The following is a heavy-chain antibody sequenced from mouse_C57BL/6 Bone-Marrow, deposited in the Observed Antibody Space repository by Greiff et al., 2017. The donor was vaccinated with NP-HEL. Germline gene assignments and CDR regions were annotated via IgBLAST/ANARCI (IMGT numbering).Heavy chain of an antibody. CDR1: GFTFSSYT. Sequence: DVMLVESGGGLVKPGGSLKLSCAASGFTFSSYTMSWVRQTPEKRLAWVATISGGGGNTYYPDSVKGRFTTSRDNPNNTLYLQMSSLRSEDTALYYCARHRDYFYWYFDGWGTGTTVTVSS. V-gene: IGHV5-9*01. D-gene: IGHD1-1*01. CDR3: ARHRDYFYWYFDG. J-gene: IGHJ1*03. CDR2: ISGGGGNT.